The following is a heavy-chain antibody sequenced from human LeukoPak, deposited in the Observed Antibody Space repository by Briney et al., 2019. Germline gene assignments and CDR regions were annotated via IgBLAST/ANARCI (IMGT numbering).Heavy chain of an antibody. J-gene: IGHJ4*02. D-gene: IGHD6-19*01. V-gene: IGHV1-2*02. CDR2: INPNSGGT. CDR3: ARGDGSGWPRYNY. CDR1: GYTFTGYY. Sequence: GASVKVSCKASGYTFTGYYMHWVRQAPGQGLEWMGWINPNSGGTNYAQRFQGRVTMTRDTSISTAYMELSRLRSDDTAVYYCARGDGSGWPRYNYWGQGTLVTVSS.